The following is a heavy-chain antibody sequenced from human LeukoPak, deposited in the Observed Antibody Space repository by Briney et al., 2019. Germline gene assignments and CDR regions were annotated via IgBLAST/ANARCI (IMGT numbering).Heavy chain of an antibody. V-gene: IGHV3-23*01. CDR2: ISGSGTST. Sequence: LPGGSLRLSCAASGFTFSSYAMSWVRQAPGKGLEWVSAISGSGTSTYYADSVKGRFTISRDNSENTLYLQMSSLTDEDTAVYFCAKRGDRSGWSYYFDYWGQGTLVTASS. CDR1: GFTFSSYA. J-gene: IGHJ4*02. CDR3: AKRGDRSGWSYYFDY. D-gene: IGHD6-19*01.